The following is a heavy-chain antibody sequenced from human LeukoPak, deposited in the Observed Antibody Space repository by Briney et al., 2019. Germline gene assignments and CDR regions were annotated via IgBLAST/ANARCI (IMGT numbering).Heavy chain of an antibody. J-gene: IGHJ4*02. V-gene: IGHV3-7*01. D-gene: IGHD6-13*01. Sequence: GGSLRLSCAASGFTFSSYWMSWVRQAPGKGLEWVANIKQDGSEKYYVDSVKGRFTISRDNSKNTLYLQMNSLRAEDTAVYYCAKDPEQQLVGYYFDYWGQGTLVTVSS. CDR1: GFTFSSYW. CDR2: IKQDGSEK. CDR3: AKDPEQQLVGYYFDY.